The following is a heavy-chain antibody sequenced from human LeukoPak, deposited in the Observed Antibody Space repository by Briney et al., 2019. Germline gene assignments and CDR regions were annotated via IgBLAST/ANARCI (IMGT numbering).Heavy chain of an antibody. Sequence: GGSLRLSCAVSGITLNNYGPIWVRQAPGKGLEWVSAISNDGGGTNYADFVKGRFTISRGNSRNTLFLQMNSLRAEDTALYYCAKGSSGYFVDLWGQGTLVTVSS. CDR1: GITLNNYG. CDR3: AKGSSGYFVDL. V-gene: IGHV3-23*01. CDR2: ISNDGGGT. D-gene: IGHD3-22*01. J-gene: IGHJ5*02.